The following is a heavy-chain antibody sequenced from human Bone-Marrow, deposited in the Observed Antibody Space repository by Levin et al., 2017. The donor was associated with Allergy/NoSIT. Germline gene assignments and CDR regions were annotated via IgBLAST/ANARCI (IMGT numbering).Heavy chain of an antibody. J-gene: IGHJ4*02. CDR3: ARDPSSHDYGDYGYVDH. CDR2: ISTYNGNT. V-gene: IGHV1-18*01. Sequence: ASVKVSCKASGYTFTSYGIAWVRQAPGQGLEWMGWISTYNGNTNSVQKLQGRVSMTTDTSTSTAYMELRSLRSDDTAVYYCARDPSSHDYGDYGYVDHWGQGTLVTVSS. CDR1: GYTFTSYG. D-gene: IGHD4-17*01.